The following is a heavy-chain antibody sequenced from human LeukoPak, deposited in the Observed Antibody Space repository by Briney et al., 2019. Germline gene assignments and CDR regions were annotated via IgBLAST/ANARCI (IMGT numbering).Heavy chain of an antibody. CDR1: GGSFSGYY. Sequence: SETLSLTCAVYGGSFSGYYWSWIRQPPGKGLEWIGEINHSGSTNYNPSLKSRVTISVDTSKNQFSLKLSSVTAADTAVYYCARGSSSSSWVLFDYWGQGTLVSVSS. V-gene: IGHV4-34*01. CDR3: ARGSSSSSWVLFDY. D-gene: IGHD6-13*01. J-gene: IGHJ4*02. CDR2: INHSGST.